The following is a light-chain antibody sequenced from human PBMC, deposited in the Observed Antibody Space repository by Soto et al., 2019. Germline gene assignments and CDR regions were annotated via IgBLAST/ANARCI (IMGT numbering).Light chain of an antibody. CDR2: RNN. J-gene: IGLJ1*01. V-gene: IGLV1-47*01. CDR3: AAWDDSLRAYYV. Sequence: QSVLTQPPSASGTPGQRVTISCSGSSSNFGSNYVYWYQQLPGTAPKLLIYRNNQRPSGVPDRFSGSKSGTSASLAISGLRSEDVADYYCAAWDDSLRAYYVFGTWTKVTVL. CDR1: SSNFGSNY.